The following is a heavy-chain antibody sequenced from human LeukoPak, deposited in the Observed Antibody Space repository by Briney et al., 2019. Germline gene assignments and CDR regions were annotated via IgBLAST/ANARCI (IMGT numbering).Heavy chain of an antibody. D-gene: IGHD3-22*01. J-gene: IGHJ4*02. CDR2: IIPIFGTA. V-gene: IGHV1-69*13. CDR1: GGTFSRYA. Sequence: ASVKVSCKASGGTFSRYAISWVRQAPGQGLEWMGGIIPIFGTANYAQKFQGRVTITADESTSTAYMELSSLRAEDTAVYYWATYDSNGYYSLGYYFDYWGQGTLVTVSS. CDR3: ATYDSNGYYSLGYYFDY.